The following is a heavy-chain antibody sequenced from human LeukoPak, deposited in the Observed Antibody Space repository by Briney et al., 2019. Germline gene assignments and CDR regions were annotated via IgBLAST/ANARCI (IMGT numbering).Heavy chain of an antibody. CDR1: GYTFTDDY. D-gene: IGHD3-10*01. V-gene: IGHV1-8*02. CDR3: ARKFLGSRGYYFDY. J-gene: IGHJ4*02. Sequence: ASVKVSCKASGYTFTDDYMHWVRQAPGQGLEWMGWMNPNTANTGYAQKFRGRVTMTRNTSITTAYMELSSLRSDDTAIYYCARKFLGSRGYYFDYWGQGTQVIVSS. CDR2: MNPNTANT.